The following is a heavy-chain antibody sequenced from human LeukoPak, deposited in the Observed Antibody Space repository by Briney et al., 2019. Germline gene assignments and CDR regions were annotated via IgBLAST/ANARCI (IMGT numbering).Heavy chain of an antibody. D-gene: IGHD3-10*01. J-gene: IGHJ4*02. CDR1: GGSISSSGYY. V-gene: IGHV4-39*01. CDR2: IYYSGIT. Sequence: SETLSLTCTVSGGSISSSGYYWGWIRQPPGEGLEWIGNIYYSGITYYNPSLKSRVTISVDTSKNQFSVKLSSVTAADTAVYYCARGQYYYGSGSYAKLDYWGQGTLVTVSS. CDR3: ARGQYYYGSGSYAKLDY.